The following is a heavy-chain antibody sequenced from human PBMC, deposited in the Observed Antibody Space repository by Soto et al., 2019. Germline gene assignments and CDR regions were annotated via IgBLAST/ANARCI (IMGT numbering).Heavy chain of an antibody. J-gene: IGHJ5*02. CDR3: ARRGEVAETVGFDP. Sequence: SETLSLTCTVSGGSISSSGYYWAWIRQPPGKGLEWIGSIYYSGSTYYNPSLKSRVTIPVDTSKNQFSLKLSSVTAADTAVYYCARRGEVAETVGFDPWGQGTLVTVSS. V-gene: IGHV4-39*01. CDR1: GGSISSSGYY. CDR2: IYYSGST. D-gene: IGHD6-19*01.